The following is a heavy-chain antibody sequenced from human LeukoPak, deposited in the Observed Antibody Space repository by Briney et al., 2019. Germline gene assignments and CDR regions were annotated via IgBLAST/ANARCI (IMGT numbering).Heavy chain of an antibody. V-gene: IGHV3-23*01. CDR3: AKDVDIVERYFDY. D-gene: IGHD5-12*01. CDR2: ISGSGGST. Sequence: GGSLRLSFAASGFTFSSYAMSWVRQAPGKGLEWVSAISGSGGSTYYADSVKGRFTISRDNSKNTLYLQMNSLRAEDTAVYYCAKDVDIVERYFDYWGQGTLVTVSS. J-gene: IGHJ4*02. CDR1: GFTFSSYA.